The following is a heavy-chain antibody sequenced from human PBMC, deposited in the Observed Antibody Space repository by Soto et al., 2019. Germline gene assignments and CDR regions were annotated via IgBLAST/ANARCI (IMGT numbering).Heavy chain of an antibody. J-gene: IGHJ4*02. CDR1: GFSFSTYA. CDR3: AKFSAASVYDISSAPDY. CDR2: ISGGGSNT. Sequence: GGSLRLSCAASGFSFSTYAMTWVRQAPGKGLQWVSAISGGGSNTHYADSVKGRFTISRGNSKKLLHLQMNSLRAEDTAIYYCAKFSAASVYDISSAPDYWGQGTLVTVSS. V-gene: IGHV3-23*01. D-gene: IGHD3-9*01.